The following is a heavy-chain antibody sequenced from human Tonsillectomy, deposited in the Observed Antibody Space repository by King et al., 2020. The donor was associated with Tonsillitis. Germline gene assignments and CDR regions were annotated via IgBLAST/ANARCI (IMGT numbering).Heavy chain of an antibody. J-gene: IGHJ4*02. Sequence: VQLVESGAEVKKPGASVKVSCKASGYTFTTYDINWVRQGPGQGLEWMGWMNPSTGETDYAQKFQGRVAMTRNTSISTAYMELRSLKSEDTAVYYCARGGDFWGQGTLVTVSS. CDR2: MNPSTGET. V-gene: IGHV1-8*02. CDR3: ARGGDF. CDR1: GYTFTTYD.